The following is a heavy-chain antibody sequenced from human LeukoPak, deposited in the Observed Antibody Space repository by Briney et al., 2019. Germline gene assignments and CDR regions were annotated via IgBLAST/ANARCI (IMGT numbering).Heavy chain of an antibody. CDR1: AFSFSGYG. D-gene: IGHD6-19*01. Sequence: GGSLRLSCAASAFSFSGYGIHWVRHAPGKGLEWVAVIWHDGSAEFYADSVRGRFSISRDDSKNMVYLQMNYLRAEDTAPYYCAKDSRGGWTGYFDNWGQGTLVTVSS. CDR3: AKDSRGGWTGYFDN. CDR2: IWHDGSAE. V-gene: IGHV3-33*06. J-gene: IGHJ4*02.